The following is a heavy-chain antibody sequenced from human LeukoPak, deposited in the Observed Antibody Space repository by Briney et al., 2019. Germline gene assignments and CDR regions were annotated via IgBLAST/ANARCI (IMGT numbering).Heavy chain of an antibody. J-gene: IGHJ4*02. CDR1: GGSFSGYY. V-gene: IGHV4-34*01. CDR3: ARREQYGSGSYYGYYFDY. CDR2: INHSGST. Sequence: SETLSLTCAVYGGSFSGYYWSWIRQPPGKGLEWIGEINHSGSTNYDPSLKSRVTISVDTSKNQFSLKLSSVTAADTAVYYCARREQYGSGSYYGYYFDYWGQGTLVTVSS. D-gene: IGHD3-10*01.